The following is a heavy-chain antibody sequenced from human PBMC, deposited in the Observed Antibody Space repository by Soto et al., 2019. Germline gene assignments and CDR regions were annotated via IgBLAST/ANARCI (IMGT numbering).Heavy chain of an antibody. CDR2: ISAYNGNT. V-gene: IGHV1-18*01. Sequence: GASVKVSCKASGYTFTSYGISWVRQAPGQGLEWMGWISAYNGNTNYAQELQGRVTMTTDTSTSTAYMELRSLRSEDTAVYYCARDRSGDYRNYYYYYMDVWGKGTTVTVSS. D-gene: IGHD4-17*01. CDR1: GYTFTSYG. J-gene: IGHJ6*03. CDR3: ARDRSGDYRNYYYYYMDV.